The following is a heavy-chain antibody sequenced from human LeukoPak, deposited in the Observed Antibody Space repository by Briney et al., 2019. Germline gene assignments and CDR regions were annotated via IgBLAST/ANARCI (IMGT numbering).Heavy chain of an antibody. Sequence: GGSLRLSCAASGFTFSSYAMSWVRQAPGKGLEWVTCISGSGDRTYNADSVKGRFTISRDNSKNTLYLQMNSLRAEDTAVYYCAKGPFYDFWSGYAADYYFDYWGQGTLVTVSS. D-gene: IGHD3-3*01. CDR3: AKGPFYDFWSGYAADYYFDY. CDR1: GFTFSSYA. J-gene: IGHJ4*02. V-gene: IGHV3-23*01. CDR2: ISGSGDRT.